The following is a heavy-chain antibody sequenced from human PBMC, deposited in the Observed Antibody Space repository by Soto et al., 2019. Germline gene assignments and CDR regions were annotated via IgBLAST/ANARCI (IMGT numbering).Heavy chain of an antibody. Sequence: LRLSCAASGFTFSSYAMSWVRQAPGKGLEWVSAISGRGDNTYYADSVKGRFTISRDNSKNTLYLQMNGLRAEDTAVYYCAISRYSSSWYYFDYWGQGTLVTVSS. D-gene: IGHD6-13*01. CDR1: GFTFSSYA. V-gene: IGHV3-23*01. CDR3: AISRYSSSWYYFDY. J-gene: IGHJ4*02. CDR2: ISGRGDNT.